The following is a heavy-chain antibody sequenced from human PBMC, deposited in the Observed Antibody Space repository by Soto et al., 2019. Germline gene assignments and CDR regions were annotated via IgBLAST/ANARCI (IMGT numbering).Heavy chain of an antibody. J-gene: IGHJ4*02. CDR2: IYSGGST. CDR3: APYSSLDY. D-gene: IGHD6-13*01. Sequence: EVQLVETGGGLIQPGGSLRLSCAASGFTVINNYMSWVRQAPGKGLEWVSLIYSGGSTYYAGPVKGRFTISSDNSKNTLYLQMNSLRAEDTAVYYGAPYSSLDYWGQGTLVTVSS. V-gene: IGHV3-53*02. CDR1: GFTVINNY.